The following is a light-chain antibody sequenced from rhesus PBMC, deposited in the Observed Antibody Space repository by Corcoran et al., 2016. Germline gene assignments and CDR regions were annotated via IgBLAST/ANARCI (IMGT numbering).Light chain of an antibody. V-gene: IGKV1-69*01. Sequence: DIQMTQSPSSLSASVGDRVTITCRASQGISNCLAWYQQKPGRAPNLLIYRASNLQTGVPSRFSGGGAGTEFTLTISSLKTEDIATYYCQHHDNSPPSCGQGTKVEIK. CDR1: QGISNC. CDR2: RAS. J-gene: IGKJ2*01. CDR3: QHHDNSPPS.